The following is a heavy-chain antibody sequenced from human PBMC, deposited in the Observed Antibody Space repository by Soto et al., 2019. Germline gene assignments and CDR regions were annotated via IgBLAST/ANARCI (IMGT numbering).Heavy chain of an antibody. CDR3: ARERNYDFWSGYPQDYFDY. CDR1: GFTFSSYS. J-gene: IGHJ4*02. CDR2: ISSSSSYI. Sequence: GGSLRLSCAASGFTFSSYSMNWVRQAPGKGLEWVSSISSSSSYIYYADSVKGRFTISRDNAKNSLYLQMNSLRAEDTAVYYCARERNYDFWSGYPQDYFDYWGQGTLVTVSS. V-gene: IGHV3-21*01. D-gene: IGHD3-3*01.